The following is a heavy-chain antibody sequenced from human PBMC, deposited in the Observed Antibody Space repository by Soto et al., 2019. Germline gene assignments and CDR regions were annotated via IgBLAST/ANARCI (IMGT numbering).Heavy chain of an antibody. V-gene: IGHV4-39*01. D-gene: IGHD3-3*01. CDR3: ARTIFGVVIMNSYYYMDV. J-gene: IGHJ6*03. CDR2: IYYSGST. CDR1: GGSISSSSYC. Sequence: QLQLQESGPGLVKPSETLSLTCTVSGGSISSSSYCWGWIRQPPGKGLEWIGSIYYSGSTYYNTSLKSRVTISVDTSKNQFSLKLSSVTAADTAVYYCARTIFGVVIMNSYYYMDVWGKGTTVTVSS.